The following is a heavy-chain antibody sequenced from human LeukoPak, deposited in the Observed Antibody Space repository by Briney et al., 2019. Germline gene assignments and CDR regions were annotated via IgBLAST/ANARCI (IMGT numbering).Heavy chain of an antibody. CDR2: IRSSVYGGTA. CDR3: TRENGYLLEYYFDF. CDR1: GFKFSHYA. V-gene: IGHV3-49*04. J-gene: IGHJ4*02. Sequence: GGSLRLSCSASGFKFSHYAMTWVRQAPGKGLEWVALIRSSVYGGTAEYAASVKGRFTASRHDSKNVAYLQMDRLIVGDTVTYYFTRENGYLLEYYFDFWGQGTLVAVSS. D-gene: IGHD3-3*01.